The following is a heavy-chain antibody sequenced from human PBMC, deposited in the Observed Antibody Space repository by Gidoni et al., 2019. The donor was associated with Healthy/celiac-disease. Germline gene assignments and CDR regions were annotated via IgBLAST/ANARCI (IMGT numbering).Heavy chain of an antibody. J-gene: IGHJ4*02. V-gene: IGHV3-53*01. CDR1: GFTVSSNY. CDR2: IYSGGST. D-gene: IGHD6-13*01. Sequence: EVQLVESGGGLIQPGGSLRLSCAASGFTVSSNYMSGVRQAPGKGLEWVSVIYSGGSTYYADSVKGRFTISRDNSKNTLYLQMNSLRAEDTAVYYCARAAGYSSSWELDYWGQGTLVTVSS. CDR3: ARAAGYSSSWELDY.